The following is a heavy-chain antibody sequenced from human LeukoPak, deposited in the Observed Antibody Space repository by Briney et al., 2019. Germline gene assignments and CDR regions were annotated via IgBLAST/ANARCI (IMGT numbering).Heavy chain of an antibody. D-gene: IGHD3-10*01. CDR1: GFTVSSDS. CDR3: GREWYYYGSGIDY. Sequence: GGSLRLSCTVSGFTVSSDSMSWVRQAPGKGLEWVSFIYSGGSTHYSDSVKGRFTISRDNAKNSLYLQINGLRAEDTAVYYCGREWYYYGSGIDYWGQGTLVTVSS. CDR2: IYSGGST. J-gene: IGHJ4*02. V-gene: IGHV3-53*01.